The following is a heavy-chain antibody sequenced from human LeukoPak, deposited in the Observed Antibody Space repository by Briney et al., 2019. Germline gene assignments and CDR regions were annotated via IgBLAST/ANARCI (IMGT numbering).Heavy chain of an antibody. D-gene: IGHD3-10*01. J-gene: IGHJ3*02. Sequence: ASVKVSCKASGYTFTSYGINWVRQATGQGLEWMGWMNPNSGNTGYAQKFQGRVTMTRNTSISTAYMELSSLRSEDTAVYYCARIMYYYGSGSDAFDIWGQGTMVTVSS. CDR1: GYTFTSYG. V-gene: IGHV1-8*01. CDR3: ARIMYYYGSGSDAFDI. CDR2: MNPNSGNT.